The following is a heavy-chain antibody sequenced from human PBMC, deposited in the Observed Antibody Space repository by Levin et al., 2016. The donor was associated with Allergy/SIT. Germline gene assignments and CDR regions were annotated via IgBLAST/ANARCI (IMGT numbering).Heavy chain of an antibody. J-gene: IGHJ4*02. Sequence: WIRQPPGKGLEWVSAINGGGTSTYYAYSVRGRFTISRDNSKDTLLLQLNSLRAEDTAVYYCARVENYDILTGFQFDYWGQGTLVTVSS. CDR3: ARVENYDILTGFQFDY. D-gene: IGHD3-9*01. V-gene: IGHV3-23*01. CDR2: INGGGTST.